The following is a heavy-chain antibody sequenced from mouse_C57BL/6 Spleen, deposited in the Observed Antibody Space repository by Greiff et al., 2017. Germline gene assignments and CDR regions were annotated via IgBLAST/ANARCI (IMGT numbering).Heavy chain of an antibody. V-gene: IGHV5-17*01. CDR2: ISSGSSTI. D-gene: IGHD1-1*01. CDR3: ARIDYYGSSYGGYFDV. CDR1: GFTFSDYG. J-gene: IGHJ1*03. Sequence: DVKLVESGGGLVKPGGSLKLSCAASGFTFSDYGMHWVRQAPEKGLAWVAYISSGSSTIYYADTVKGRFTISRDNAKNTLFLQMTSLRSEDTAMYYCARIDYYGSSYGGYFDVWGTGTTVTVSS.